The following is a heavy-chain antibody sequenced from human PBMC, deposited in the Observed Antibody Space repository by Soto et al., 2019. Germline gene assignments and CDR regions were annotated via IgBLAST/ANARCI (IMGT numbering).Heavy chain of an antibody. CDR1: GFTFSSYA. J-gene: IGHJ1*01. V-gene: IGHV3-23*01. D-gene: IGHD3-10*01. CDR2: ISGSGGST. CDR3: AKDSSGHGEYFPP. Sequence: EVQLLESGGGLVQPGGSLRLSCAASGFTFSSYAMSWVRQAPGKGLEWVSAISGSGGSTYYADSVKGRFTISRDNSKNTFFPKKNGLRAEGTGVFYCAKDSSGHGEYFPPWGRGPLVPVS.